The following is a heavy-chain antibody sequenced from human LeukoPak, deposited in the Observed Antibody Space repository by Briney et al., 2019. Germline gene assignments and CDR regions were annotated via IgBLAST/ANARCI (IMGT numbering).Heavy chain of an antibody. D-gene: IGHD2-15*01. J-gene: IGHJ4*02. Sequence: GGSLRLPCAASGFTFSSYWMSWVRQAPGKGLEWVANIKQDGSEKYYVDSVKGRFTISRDNAKNSLYLQMNSLRAEGTAVYYCARERAIGGSCYDYWGQGTLVTVSS. CDR3: ARERAIGGSCYDY. CDR1: GFTFSSYW. V-gene: IGHV3-7*01. CDR2: IKQDGSEK.